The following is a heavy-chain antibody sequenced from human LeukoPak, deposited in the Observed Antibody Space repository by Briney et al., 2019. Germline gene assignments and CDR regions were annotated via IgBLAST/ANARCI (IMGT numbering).Heavy chain of an antibody. CDR1: GFTFSSYS. J-gene: IGHJ5*02. CDR2: ISSSSSTI. CDR3: ARDLSAVPYYYDISGYP. Sequence: GGSLRLSCAASGFTFSSYSMNWVRQAPGKGLEWVSYISSSSSTIYSADAVKGLFTISNDNAKTSLYLQMNSLRAEDTALYYGARDLSAVPYYYDISGYPWVQGTLVTVSS. D-gene: IGHD3-22*01. V-gene: IGHV3-48*01.